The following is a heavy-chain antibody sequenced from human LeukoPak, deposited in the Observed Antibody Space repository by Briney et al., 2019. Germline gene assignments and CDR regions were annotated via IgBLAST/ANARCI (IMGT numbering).Heavy chain of an antibody. Sequence: PSEALSLTCTVSGGSISSSGYYWGWIRQPPGKGLEWIASIYYSGSTYYNPSLKSRVTISVDTSKNQLSLKLSSLTAADTAVYYCARHEYSGSYYGLSWFDPWGQGTLVTVFS. J-gene: IGHJ5*02. CDR3: ARHEYSGSYYGLSWFDP. CDR2: IYYSGST. V-gene: IGHV4-39*01. CDR1: GGSISSSGYY. D-gene: IGHD1-26*01.